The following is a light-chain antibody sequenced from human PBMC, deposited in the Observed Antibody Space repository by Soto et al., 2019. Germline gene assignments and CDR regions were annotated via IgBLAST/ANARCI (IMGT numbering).Light chain of an antibody. V-gene: IGLV2-14*01. CDR2: EVS. CDR3: SSYGGNDWV. J-gene: IGLJ3*02. Sequence: QSALTQPASVSGSPGQSITISCTGTSSDVGNHNFVSWYQQRPGKGPKLIIYEVSNRPSGVSIRFSGSKSGNTASLTVSGLQAEDDADYHCSSYGGNDWVFGGGTKVTVL. CDR1: SSDVGNHNF.